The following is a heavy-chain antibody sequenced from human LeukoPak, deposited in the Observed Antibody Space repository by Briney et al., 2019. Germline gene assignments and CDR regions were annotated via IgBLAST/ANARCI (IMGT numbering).Heavy chain of an antibody. CDR2: MYYTGIT. Sequence: SETLSLTCTVSGGSISSSSYYWGWIRQPPGKGLEWIGHMYYTGITNYNPSLKSRVTMSGDTSKNQLSPNLNSVTAADTAIYYCARSSPREYAFDIWGQGTMVTVSS. J-gene: IGHJ3*02. V-gene: IGHV4-61*05. CDR3: ARSSPREYAFDI. CDR1: GGSISSSSYY.